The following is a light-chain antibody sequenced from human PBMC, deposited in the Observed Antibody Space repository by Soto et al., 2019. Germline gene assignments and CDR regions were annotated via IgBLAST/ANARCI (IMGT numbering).Light chain of an antibody. CDR3: AAWDDSLNGVV. J-gene: IGLJ2*01. CDR1: SSNIGSNY. CDR2: RNN. Sequence: QSVLTQPHSASVTTGPRVTISCSGRSSNIGSNYVYWYQQLPGTATKLIIYRNNQRPSGVTDRLSGSKSGTSASLAISGLRSENNADYYCAAWDDSLNGVVFGGGTKLTVL. V-gene: IGLV1-47*01.